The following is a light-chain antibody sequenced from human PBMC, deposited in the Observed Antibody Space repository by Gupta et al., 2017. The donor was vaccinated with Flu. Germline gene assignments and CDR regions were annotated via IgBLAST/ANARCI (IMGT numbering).Light chain of an antibody. CDR3: ASWDDALSVWV. J-gene: IGLJ3*02. Sequence: QSVLTQPPSTPGTPGQTVTISCSGGRSNIGRNYICWYHQLPGTAPKLLIYRNNLRPSGVPDRFSGSKSDTSGSLSISGLRSEDEGDYYCASWDDALSVWVFGGGTTLTVL. CDR2: RNN. V-gene: IGLV1-47*01. CDR1: RSNIGRNY.